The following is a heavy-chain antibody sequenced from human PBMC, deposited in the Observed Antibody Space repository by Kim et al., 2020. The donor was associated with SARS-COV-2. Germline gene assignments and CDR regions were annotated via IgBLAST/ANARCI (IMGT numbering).Heavy chain of an antibody. J-gene: IGHJ4*02. CDR3: ARHSSGWSGFDY. V-gene: IGHV3-23*01. D-gene: IGHD6-19*01. Sequence: YYADSVKGRFTISRDNSKNTLYLQMNSLRAEDTAVYYCARHSSGWSGFDYWGQGTLVTVSS.